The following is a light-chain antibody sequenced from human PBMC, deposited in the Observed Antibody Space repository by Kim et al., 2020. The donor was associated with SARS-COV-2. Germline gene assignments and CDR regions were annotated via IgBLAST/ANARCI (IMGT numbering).Light chain of an antibody. CDR1: SGHSSDA. CDR3: QTWGTGIPV. J-gene: IGLJ3*02. V-gene: IGLV4-69*01. CDR2: LNGDGSH. Sequence: ATVKLTCNLGSGHSSDAIAWHQQQPEKGPRYLMKLNGDGSHSKGDGIPGRFSGSSSGAERYLTISSLQSEDEADYYCQTWGTGIPVFGGGTQLTVL.